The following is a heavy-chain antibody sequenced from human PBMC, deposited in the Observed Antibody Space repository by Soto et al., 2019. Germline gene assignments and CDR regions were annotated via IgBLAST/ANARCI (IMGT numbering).Heavy chain of an antibody. CDR3: ARIYCSSTSCYVDY. D-gene: IGHD2-2*01. J-gene: IGHJ4*02. CDR2: IYYSGST. Sequence: PXXTLSLACTVSGGSISSYYWRWIPQPPGKGLEWIGYIYYSGSTNYNPSLKSRVTISVDTSKNQFSLKLSSVTAADTAVYYCARIYCSSTSCYVDYWGQGTLVTVSS. CDR1: GGSISSYY. V-gene: IGHV4-59*08.